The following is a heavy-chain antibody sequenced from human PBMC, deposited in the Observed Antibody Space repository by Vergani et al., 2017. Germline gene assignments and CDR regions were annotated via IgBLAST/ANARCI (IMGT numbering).Heavy chain of an antibody. CDR3: AREAGGALLPTPLYYFDY. J-gene: IGHJ4*02. V-gene: IGHV3-21*01. CDR1: GFTFSSYS. D-gene: IGHD3-22*01. CDR2: ISSSSSYI. Sequence: EVQLVESGGGLVKPGGSLRLSCAASGFTFSSYSMNWVRQAPGKGLEWVSSISSSSSYIYYADSVKGRFTISRDNAKNSLYLQMNSLRAEDTAVYYCAREAGGALLPTPLYYFDYWGQGTLVTVSS.